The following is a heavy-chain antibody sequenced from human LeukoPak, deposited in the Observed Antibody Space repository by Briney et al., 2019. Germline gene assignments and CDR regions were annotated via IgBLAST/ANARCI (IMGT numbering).Heavy chain of an antibody. CDR2: IYQDGREK. CDR3: ARDLGYGDYFFGY. Sequence: GGSLRLSCAASGFTFSSHLMTWVRQAPGKGLEWVANIYQDGREKYYLSSVRGRFTISRDNAKNSLYLQMDSLRVEDTGVYYCARDLGYGDYFFGYWGQGTLVTVSS. J-gene: IGHJ4*02. D-gene: IGHD4-17*01. CDR1: GFTFSSHL. V-gene: IGHV3-7*01.